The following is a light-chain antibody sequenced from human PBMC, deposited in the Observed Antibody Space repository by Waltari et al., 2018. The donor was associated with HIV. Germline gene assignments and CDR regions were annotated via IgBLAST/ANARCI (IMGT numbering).Light chain of an antibody. CDR1: SSDVGGSNY. J-gene: IGLJ3*02. CDR3: CSYAGSYTEV. V-gene: IGLV2-11*01. Sequence: QSALTQPRSVSGSPGQSVTIPCPGTSSDVGGSNYVSWYQQHPGKAPKLMIYDVSKRPSGVPDRFSGSKSGNTASLTISGLQAEDEADYYCCSYAGSYTEVFGGGTKLTVL. CDR2: DVS.